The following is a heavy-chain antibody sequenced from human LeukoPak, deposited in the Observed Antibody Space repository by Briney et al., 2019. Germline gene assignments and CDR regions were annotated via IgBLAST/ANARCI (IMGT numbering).Heavy chain of an antibody. CDR2: TYYSGST. V-gene: IGHV4-30-4*01. CDR3: ARPYYYDSRIDP. CDR1: GVSISSGDYY. Sequence: SQTLTLTCTVSGVSISSGDYYWSWIRQPPGKGLEWIGYTYYSGSTYYNPSLKSRVTISVDTSKNQFSLKLSSVTAADTAVYYCARPYYYDSRIDPWGQGTRVTVSS. D-gene: IGHD3-22*01. J-gene: IGHJ5*02.